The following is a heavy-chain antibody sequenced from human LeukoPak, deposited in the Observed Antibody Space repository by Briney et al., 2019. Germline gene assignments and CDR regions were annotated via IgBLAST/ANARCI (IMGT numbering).Heavy chain of an antibody. Sequence: GASVKVSCKASGYTFTNYDIHWVRQAPGQGLEWMGWISAYNGNTNYAQKFQGRVTVTADTSTTTAYMELRSLRSGDTAVYYCARDLGYCTNGVCHTRFDYWGQGTLVAVSS. V-gene: IGHV1-18*01. CDR3: ARDLGYCTNGVCHTRFDY. CDR1: GYTFTNYD. D-gene: IGHD2-8*01. CDR2: ISAYNGNT. J-gene: IGHJ4*02.